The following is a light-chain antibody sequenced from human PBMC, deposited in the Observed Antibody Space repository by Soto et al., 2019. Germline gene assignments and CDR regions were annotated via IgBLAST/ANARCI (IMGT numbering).Light chain of an antibody. CDR3: QQHINWPLT. CDR1: QTVGKD. V-gene: IGKV3-11*01. CDR2: EVS. J-gene: IGKJ4*01. Sequence: IVLTQSPATLSLSPGERASLSCRASQTVGKDLAWYQVRPGQAPRLLIYEVSNRATGIPARFSGSGSGADFTLTISSLEPGDFALYYCQQHINWPLTFGGGTKV.